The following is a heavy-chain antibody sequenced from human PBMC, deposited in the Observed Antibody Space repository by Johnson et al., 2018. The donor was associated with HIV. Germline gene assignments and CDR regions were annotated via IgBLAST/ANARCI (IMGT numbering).Heavy chain of an antibody. CDR1: GFTFSSYD. J-gene: IGHJ3*02. D-gene: IGHD1-26*01. CDR2: IGTAGDT. V-gene: IGHV3-13*01. Sequence: VQLVESGGGLVQPGGSLRLSCAASGFTFSSYDMHWVRQATGKGLEWVSAIGTAGDTYYPGSVKGRFTISRENAKNSLYLQMNSLRDEDTAVYYCARDLRGANWHDVFDIWGQGTMVTVSS. CDR3: ARDLRGANWHDVFDI.